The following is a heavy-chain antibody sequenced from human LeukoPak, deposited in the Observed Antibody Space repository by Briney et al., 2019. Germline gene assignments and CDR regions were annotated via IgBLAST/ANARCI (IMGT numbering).Heavy chain of an antibody. J-gene: IGHJ3*02. Sequence: PSETLSLTCTVSGDSIRRSNDYWGWIRQSPGKGLEWIGYIYYSGSTYYNPSLKSRVTISVDTSKNQFSLKLSSVTAADTAVYYCARDGRYYYAFDIWGQGTMVTVSS. D-gene: IGHD1-26*01. CDR1: GDSIRRSNDY. CDR3: ARDGRYYYAFDI. V-gene: IGHV4-39*07. CDR2: IYYSGST.